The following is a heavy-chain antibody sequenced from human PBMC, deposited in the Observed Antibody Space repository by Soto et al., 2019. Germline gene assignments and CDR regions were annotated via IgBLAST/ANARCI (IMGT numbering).Heavy chain of an antibody. J-gene: IGHJ4*02. Sequence: QVQLVESGGGVVQPGRSLRLSCAASGFTFSSYGMHWVRQAPGKGLEWVAVIWYDGSNKYYADSVKGRFTLSRDNSKNMLYLQMNSLRDEDTALYYCAKGPLIVVVPFDSWGQGTLVTVSS. CDR3: AKGPLIVVVPFDS. CDR2: IWYDGSNK. CDR1: GFTFSSYG. V-gene: IGHV3-33*06. D-gene: IGHD2-15*01.